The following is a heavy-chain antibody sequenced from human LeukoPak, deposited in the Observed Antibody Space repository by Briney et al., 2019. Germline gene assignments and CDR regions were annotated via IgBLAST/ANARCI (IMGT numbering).Heavy chain of an antibody. CDR1: GFTFNSYG. D-gene: IGHD1-26*01. Sequence: GGSLRLSCAASGFTFNSYGMHWVRQAPGKGLGWVAVIWYDGSNNCYADSVKGRFTISRDNSKNTLYLEMNSLRAEDTAVYYCARETSGSHLYPFDLWGQGTMVTVSS. CDR2: IWYDGSNN. J-gene: IGHJ3*01. CDR3: ARETSGSHLYPFDL. V-gene: IGHV3-33*01.